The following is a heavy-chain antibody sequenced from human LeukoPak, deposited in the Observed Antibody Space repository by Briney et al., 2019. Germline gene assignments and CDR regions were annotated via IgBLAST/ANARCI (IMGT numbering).Heavy chain of an antibody. D-gene: IGHD3-10*01. V-gene: IGHV4-34*01. CDR3: ARGMYYYGSGNPSNWFDP. J-gene: IGHJ5*02. Sequence: SETLSLTCAVYGGSFSGYCWSWIRQPPGKGLEWIGEINHSGSTNYNPSLKTRVTISVATSKNQCSLKLGSVTAADTAVYYCARGMYYYGSGNPSNWFDPWGQGTLVTVSS. CDR1: GGSFSGYC. CDR2: INHSGST.